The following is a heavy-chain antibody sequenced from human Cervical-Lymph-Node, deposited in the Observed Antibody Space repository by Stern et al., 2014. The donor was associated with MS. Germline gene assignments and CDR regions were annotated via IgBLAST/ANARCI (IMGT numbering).Heavy chain of an antibody. J-gene: IGHJ3*02. Sequence: QLQLQESGSGLVKPSQTLSLTCAVSGGSISSGDYSWSWIRQPPGKGLEWIGNIYHSGSTYYNPSLKSRVTKSVARSKTQFSRKLSSVTAADTAVYYCARSSTVTPNAFDIWGQGTMVTVSS. D-gene: IGHD4-17*01. CDR3: ARSSTVTPNAFDI. V-gene: IGHV4-30-2*01. CDR1: GGSISSGDYS. CDR2: IYHSGST.